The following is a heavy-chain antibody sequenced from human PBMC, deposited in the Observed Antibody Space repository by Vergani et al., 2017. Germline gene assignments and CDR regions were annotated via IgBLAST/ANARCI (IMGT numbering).Heavy chain of an antibody. V-gene: IGHV4-38-2*02. Sequence: QVQLQESGPGLVKPSETLSLTCTVSNYSISRGYFWGWIRWPPGKGLEWIASFHHTGMTYNNPSLKSRVTISVDTSKNLISLKLNSVTAADTAVYFCARQRPGSGWSPGDFDDWGQGILVTVSS. CDR2: FHHTGMT. J-gene: IGHJ4*02. CDR1: NYSISRGYF. CDR3: ARQRPGSGWSPGDFDD. D-gene: IGHD6-19*01.